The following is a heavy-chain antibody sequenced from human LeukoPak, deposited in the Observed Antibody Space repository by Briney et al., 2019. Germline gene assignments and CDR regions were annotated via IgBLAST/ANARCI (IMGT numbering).Heavy chain of an antibody. CDR1: GIPFNNYA. J-gene: IGHJ6*02. V-gene: IGHV1-69*01. D-gene: IGHD3-10*01. Sequence: ASVKVSCKASGIPFNNYAISWVRQAPGQGLEWMGGIIPIFGTVNYGQKFQGRVTITADESTRTANMELSGLRSEDTAVYYGARDRDPVRGIIWCYGMDVWGQGTTVTVSS. CDR2: IIPIFGTV. CDR3: ARDRDPVRGIIWCYGMDV.